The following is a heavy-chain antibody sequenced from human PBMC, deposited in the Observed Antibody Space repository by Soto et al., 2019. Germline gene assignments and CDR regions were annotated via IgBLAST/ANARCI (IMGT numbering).Heavy chain of an antibody. Sequence: QLHLVQSGAVVKKPGASVTVSCSASGYPVTAYDMHWVRQAPGRGLEWMGGINPATCAAKSTQPFQGRVTLARDTSTSTVFMELSGLTSEDTAVFYCARGGGVGVAGSAAFDMWGQGTLVTVSS. D-gene: IGHD3-3*01. J-gene: IGHJ3*02. CDR3: ARGGGVGVAGSAAFDM. CDR2: INPATCAA. CDR1: GYPVTAYD. V-gene: IGHV1-2*02.